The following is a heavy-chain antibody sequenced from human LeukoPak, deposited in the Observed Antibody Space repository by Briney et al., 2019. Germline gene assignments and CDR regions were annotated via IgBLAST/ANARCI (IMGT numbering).Heavy chain of an antibody. CDR3: ARGGGRYCSSTSCYEVDY. V-gene: IGHV6-1*01. CDR2: TYYRSKWYN. Sequence: SQTLSLTCAISGDSVSSNSAAWNWIRQSPSRGLEWLGRTYYRSKWYNDYAVSVKSRITINPDTSKNQFSLKLSSVTAADTAVYYCARGGGRYCSSTSCYEVDYWGQGTLVTVSS. CDR1: GDSVSSNSAA. J-gene: IGHJ4*02. D-gene: IGHD2-2*01.